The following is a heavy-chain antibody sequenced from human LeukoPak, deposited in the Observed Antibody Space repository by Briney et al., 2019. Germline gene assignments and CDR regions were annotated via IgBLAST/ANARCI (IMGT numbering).Heavy chain of an antibody. CDR1: GFTFSSYG. V-gene: IGHV3-30*02. D-gene: IGHD2-15*01. J-gene: IGHJ4*02. Sequence: GGSLRLSCAASGFTFSSYGIHWVRQAPGKGLEWVAFIRYDGSNTYYADSVKGRFTFSRDNSKNTLYLQMNSLRAEDTAVYYCAKPRSLNMVGGAVDYWGQGTLVTVSS. CDR2: IRYDGSNT. CDR3: AKPRSLNMVGGAVDY.